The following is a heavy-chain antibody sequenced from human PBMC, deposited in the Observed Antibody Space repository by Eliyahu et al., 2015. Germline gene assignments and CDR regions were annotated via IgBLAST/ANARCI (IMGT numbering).Heavy chain of an antibody. Sequence: EVQLVESGGGLVKPGGXLRLSCAASGFTFSSXSMXWVRQAPGKGLEWVSSISSSSSYIYYADSVKGRFTISRDNAKNSLYLQMNSLRAEDTAVYYCARDRATAIPRSVVYWGQGTLVTVSS. J-gene: IGHJ4*02. V-gene: IGHV3-21*01. CDR2: ISSSSSYI. CDR3: ARDRATAIPRSVVY. CDR1: GFTFSSXS. D-gene: IGHD2-21*02.